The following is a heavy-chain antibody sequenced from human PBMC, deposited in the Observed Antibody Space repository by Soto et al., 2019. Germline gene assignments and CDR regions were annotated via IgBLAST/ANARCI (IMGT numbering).Heavy chain of an antibody. CDR1: GGSINNGGYY. J-gene: IGHJ6*02. V-gene: IGHV4-31*03. D-gene: IGHD3-10*01. CDR3: ARDLRGGSYGMDV. Sequence: QVQLQESGPGLVKPSQTLSLTCTVSGGSINNGGYYWSWIRQHPGKGLEGIGYIFYSGSTYYNPSLKRRVTMSVGTAKNQFALKLSSVTAADPAVYYCARDLRGGSYGMDVWGQGTTVTVSS. CDR2: IFYSGST.